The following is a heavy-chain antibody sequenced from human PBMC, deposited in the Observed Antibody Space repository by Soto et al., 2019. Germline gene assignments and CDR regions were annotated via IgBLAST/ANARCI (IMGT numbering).Heavy chain of an antibody. CDR2: ISGSGGST. Sequence: VQLLESGGGLVQPGGSLRLSCAASGFTFSSYAMSWVRQAPGKGLEWVSAISGSGGSTYYADSVKGRFTISRDNSKNTLNLQMNSLRAEDTAVSYCAKDIVVVVAATPGAFDIWGQGTMVTVSS. D-gene: IGHD2-15*01. CDR1: GFTFSSYA. CDR3: AKDIVVVVAATPGAFDI. J-gene: IGHJ3*02. V-gene: IGHV3-23*01.